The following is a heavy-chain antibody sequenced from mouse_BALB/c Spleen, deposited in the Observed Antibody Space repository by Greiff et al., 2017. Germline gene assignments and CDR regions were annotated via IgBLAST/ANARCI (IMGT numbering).Heavy chain of an antibody. Sequence: VQLKQSGPELVKPGASVKISCKASGYTFTDYNMHWVKQSHGKSLEWIGYIYPYNGGTGYNQKFKSKATLTVDNSSSTAYMELRSLTSEDSAVYYCASGYYYGSRGDWYFDVWGAGTTVTVSS. CDR3: ASGYYYGSRGDWYFDV. CDR2: IYPYNGGT. CDR1: GYTFTDYN. V-gene: IGHV1S29*02. D-gene: IGHD1-1*01. J-gene: IGHJ1*01.